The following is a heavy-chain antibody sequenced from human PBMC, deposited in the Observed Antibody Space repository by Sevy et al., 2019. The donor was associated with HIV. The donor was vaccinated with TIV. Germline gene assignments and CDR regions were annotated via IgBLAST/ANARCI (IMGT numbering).Heavy chain of an antibody. CDR1: GFTFSSYG. Sequence: GGSLRLSCAASGFTFSSYGIHWVRQAPGKGLEWVAAIAFDGSNTDYADSVKGRFTISRDNSKNTLFLQMDSLRPEDTAVYYWAKGRIRDILTGWVGAFDPWGQGTLVTVSS. D-gene: IGHD3-9*01. V-gene: IGHV3-30*18. CDR3: AKGRIRDILTGWVGAFDP. CDR2: IAFDGSNT. J-gene: IGHJ5*02.